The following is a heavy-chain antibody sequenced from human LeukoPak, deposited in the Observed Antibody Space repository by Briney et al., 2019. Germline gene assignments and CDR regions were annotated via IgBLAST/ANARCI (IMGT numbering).Heavy chain of an antibody. D-gene: IGHD3/OR15-3a*01. Sequence: PGGSLRLSCSASGFTFSNYAMHWVRQAPGKGLQYVSAISDNGGSTYYADSVKGRFTISRDNSKNSLYLQMNSLRDEDTAVYYCARAFGLTDYWGQGTLVTVSS. CDR1: GFTFSNYA. CDR2: ISDNGGST. CDR3: ARAFGLTDY. J-gene: IGHJ4*02. V-gene: IGHV3-64*04.